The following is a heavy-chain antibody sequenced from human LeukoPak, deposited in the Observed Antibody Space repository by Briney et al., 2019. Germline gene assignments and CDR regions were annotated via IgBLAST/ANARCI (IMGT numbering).Heavy chain of an antibody. V-gene: IGHV3-23*01. CDR3: AKELLQMAVAGQCDY. CDR1: GFTFSSYA. CDR2: ISGSGGST. J-gene: IGHJ4*02. Sequence: GGSLRLSCAASGFTFSSYAMSWVRQAPGKGPEWVSAISGSGGSTYYADSVKGRFTISRDNSKNTLYLQMNSLRAEDTAVYYCAKELLQMAVAGQCDYWDQGTLVTVSS. D-gene: IGHD6-19*01.